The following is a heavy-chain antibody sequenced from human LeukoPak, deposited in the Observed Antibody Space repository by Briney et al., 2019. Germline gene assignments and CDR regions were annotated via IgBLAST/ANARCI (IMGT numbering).Heavy chain of an antibody. CDR2: ISSSGSTI. Sequence: GGSLRLSCAASGFTFGDYYMSWIRQAPGKGLEWVSYISSSGSTIYYADSVKGRFTISRDNAKNSLYLQMNSLRAEDTAVYYCARERSTSSRNWFDPWGQGTLVTVSS. J-gene: IGHJ5*02. CDR3: ARERSTSSRNWFDP. D-gene: IGHD2-2*01. V-gene: IGHV3-11*01. CDR1: GFTFGDYY.